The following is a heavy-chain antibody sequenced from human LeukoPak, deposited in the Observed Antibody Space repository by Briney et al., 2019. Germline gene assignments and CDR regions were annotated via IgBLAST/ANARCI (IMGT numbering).Heavy chain of an antibody. CDR3: ARAYSSSSGVNLDY. CDR2: IYYSGST. CDR1: GGSISSGGYY. V-gene: IGHV4-31*03. J-gene: IGHJ4*02. D-gene: IGHD6-6*01. Sequence: SETLSLTCTVSGGSISSGGYYWSWIRQHPGKGLEWIGYIYYSGSTYYNPSLKSRVTISVDTSKNQFSLKLSSVTAADTAVYYCARAYSSSSGVNLDYWGQGTLVTVSS.